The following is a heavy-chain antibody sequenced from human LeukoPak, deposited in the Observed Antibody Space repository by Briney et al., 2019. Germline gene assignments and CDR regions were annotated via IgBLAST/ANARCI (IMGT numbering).Heavy chain of an antibody. CDR2: INSDGSST. D-gene: IGHD1-14*01. CDR3: ARDRGTIAEPYYFDC. J-gene: IGHJ4*02. V-gene: IGHV3-74*01. Sequence: GGSLRLSCVASGFTFSTYWMHWVRQAPGKGLVWVSRINSDGSSTSYADSVKGRFTISRDNAKNTLYLQMNSLRADDTAVYYCARDRGTIAEPYYFDCWGQGTLVTVSS. CDR1: GFTFSTYW.